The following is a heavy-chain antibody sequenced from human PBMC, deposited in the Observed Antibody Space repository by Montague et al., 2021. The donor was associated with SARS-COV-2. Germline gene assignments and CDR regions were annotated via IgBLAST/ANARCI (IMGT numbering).Heavy chain of an antibody. J-gene: IGHJ3*02. Sequence: SETLSLTCTVSGASITGYYWSWLRRSPGKGLEWIAYIYDGGAANYNPSLASRATISTDTSKNQLSLKVNSVTAADTAVYYCVRDHPYGGPRGAYDIWGQGTVVTVSS. CDR2: IYDGGAA. CDR1: GASITGYY. CDR3: VRDHPYGGPRGAYDI. D-gene: IGHD4-23*01. V-gene: IGHV4-59*01.